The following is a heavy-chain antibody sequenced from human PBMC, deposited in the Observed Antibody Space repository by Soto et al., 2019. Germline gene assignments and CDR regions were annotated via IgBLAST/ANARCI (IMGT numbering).Heavy chain of an antibody. CDR2: IIPILGIA. Sequence: QVQLVQSGAEVKKPGSSVKVSCKASGGTFSTYTITWLRQAPGQGLEWMGKIIPILGIANYAQKFQGRVTITADKSTSTVYMELSSLRSEDTAMYYCARAVGVGIVGAADAFDIWGQGTMVTVSS. CDR1: GGTFSTYT. V-gene: IGHV1-69*02. J-gene: IGHJ3*02. CDR3: ARAVGVGIVGAADAFDI. D-gene: IGHD1-26*01.